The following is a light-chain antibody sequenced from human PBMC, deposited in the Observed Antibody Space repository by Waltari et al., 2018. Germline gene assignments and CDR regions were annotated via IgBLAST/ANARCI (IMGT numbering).Light chain of an antibody. CDR3: SSYTTNSTVMGV. CDR1: CSDIGAQDF. CDR2: DFT. V-gene: IGLV2-14*03. Sequence: QSALTQPASVSGSPGQTIPISYIGRCSDIGAQDFVSWYQRPPGKGPKLLIFDFTYRPAGISKRFSGSKSGNTASLTIAWRQAEDEGDYFCSSYTTNSTVMGVFGTGTMVTVL. J-gene: IGLJ1*01.